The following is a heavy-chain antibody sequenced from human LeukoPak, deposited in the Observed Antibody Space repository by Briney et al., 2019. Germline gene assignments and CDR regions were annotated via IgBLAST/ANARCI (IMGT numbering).Heavy chain of an antibody. V-gene: IGHV3-23*01. J-gene: IGHJ3*02. Sequence: PGGSLRLSCAASGFIFSNYPMSWVRQAPGKGLEWVSGVSGSDGSTYYADSVKGRFTITRDNSKNTLYLQMNGLRSDDTALYYCAKTGMYWNGYYIDYRAFDNWGQGTMVTVSS. CDR2: VSGSDGST. D-gene: IGHD3-3*01. CDR1: GFIFSNYP. CDR3: AKTGMYWNGYYIDYRAFDN.